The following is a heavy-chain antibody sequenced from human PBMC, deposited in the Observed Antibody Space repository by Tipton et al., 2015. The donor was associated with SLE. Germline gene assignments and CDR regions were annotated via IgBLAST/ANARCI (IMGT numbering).Heavy chain of an antibody. Sequence: TLSLTCTVSGGSISSYYWSWIRQPPGKGLEWIGYIYYSGSTNYNPSLKSRVTISVDTSKNQFSLKPSSVTAADTAVYYCARRWLVLYYYYGMDVWGQGTTVTVSS. CDR1: GGSISSYY. V-gene: IGHV4-59*12. CDR3: ARRWLVLYYYYGMDV. CDR2: IYYSGST. D-gene: IGHD6-19*01. J-gene: IGHJ6*02.